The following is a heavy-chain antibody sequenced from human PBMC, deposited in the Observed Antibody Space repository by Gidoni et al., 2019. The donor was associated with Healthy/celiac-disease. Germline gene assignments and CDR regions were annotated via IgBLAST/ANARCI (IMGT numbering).Heavy chain of an antibody. J-gene: IGHJ4*02. D-gene: IGHD5-18*01. CDR2: INHSGST. CDR3: ARGKRGYSYGYARFDY. V-gene: IGHV4-34*01. CDR1: GGSFSGYY. Sequence: QVQLQQWGAGLLKPSETLSLTCAVYGGSFSGYYWSWIRQPPGKGMEWIGEINHSGSTNYNPSLKSRVTISVDTSKNQFSLKLSSVTAADTAVYYCARGKRGYSYGYARFDYWGQGTLVTVSS.